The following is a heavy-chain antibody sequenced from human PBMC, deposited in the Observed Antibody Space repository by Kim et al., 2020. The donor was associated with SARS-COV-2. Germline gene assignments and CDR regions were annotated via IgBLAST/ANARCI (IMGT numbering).Heavy chain of an antibody. CDR1: GYTFTSYG. Sequence: ASVKVSCKASGYTFTSYGISWVRQAPGQGLEWMGWISAYNGNTNYAQKLQGRVTMTTDTSTSTAYMELRSLRSDDTAVYYCARDLNLLDTMIPDGGDDAFDIWGQGTMVTVSS. J-gene: IGHJ3*02. D-gene: IGHD3-22*01. CDR3: ARDLNLLDTMIPDGGDDAFDI. CDR2: ISAYNGNT. V-gene: IGHV1-18*01.